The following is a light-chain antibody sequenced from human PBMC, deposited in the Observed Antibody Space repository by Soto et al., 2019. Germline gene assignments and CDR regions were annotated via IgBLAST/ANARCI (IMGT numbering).Light chain of an antibody. CDR1: RGINTY. J-gene: IGKJ1*01. CDR3: QQTYTTPRT. CDR2: SAS. Sequence: DIQMTQSPSSLSASLADSVTITCRASRGINTYVNWYQQKPGKAPKLLIFSASNLQGGVPSRFSGTGSGTDFTFTISSLLPEDFATYYCQQTYTTPRTFGQGTKVDI. V-gene: IGKV1-39*01.